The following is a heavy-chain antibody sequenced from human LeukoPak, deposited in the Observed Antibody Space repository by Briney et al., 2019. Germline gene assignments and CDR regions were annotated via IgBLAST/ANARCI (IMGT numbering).Heavy chain of an antibody. J-gene: IGHJ4*02. Sequence: PGGSLRLSCATSGFTFTDYPMNWVRQAPGKGLEWVSNIRTTAEGANLAYYADSVKGRVTISRDDGKNTLYLHMNSLRDDDTAVYYCATDQRYAFDYWGQGTLVTVSS. CDR1: GFTFTDYP. CDR3: ATDQRYAFDY. CDR2: IRTTAEGANLA. D-gene: IGHD3-9*01. V-gene: IGHV3-48*02.